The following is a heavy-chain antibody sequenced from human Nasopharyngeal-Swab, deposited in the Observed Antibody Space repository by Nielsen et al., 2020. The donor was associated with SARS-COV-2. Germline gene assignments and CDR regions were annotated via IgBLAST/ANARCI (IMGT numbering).Heavy chain of an antibody. J-gene: IGHJ5*02. CDR2: IYYSGST. V-gene: IGHV4-59*01. Sequence: SEILSLTCTVSGGSISSYYWSWIRQPPGKGLEWIGYIYYSGSTNYNPSLKSRVTISVDTSKNQFSLKLSSVTAADTAVYYCARDFAYGSWFDPWGQGTLVTVSS. D-gene: IGHD3-10*01. CDR1: GGSISSYY. CDR3: ARDFAYGSWFDP.